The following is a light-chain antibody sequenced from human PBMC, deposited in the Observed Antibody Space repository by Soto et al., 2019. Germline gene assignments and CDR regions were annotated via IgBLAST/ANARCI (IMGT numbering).Light chain of an antibody. Sequence: EIVLTQSPATLSLSPGERATLSCRASQSVSSYLAWYQQKPGQAPRLLIYDAANRATGIPARIGGSGSGTDFTLTISSLEPEDFATYYCQQSYSTPLTFGGGTKVDIK. CDR2: DAA. J-gene: IGKJ4*01. CDR1: QSVSSY. CDR3: QQSYSTPLT. V-gene: IGKV3-11*01.